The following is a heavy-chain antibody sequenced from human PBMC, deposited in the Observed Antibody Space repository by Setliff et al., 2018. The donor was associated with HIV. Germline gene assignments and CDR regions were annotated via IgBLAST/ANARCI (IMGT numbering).Heavy chain of an antibody. J-gene: IGHJ4*03. D-gene: IGHD5-18*01. CDR3: TKDVNWNGYSYDYGYFDS. V-gene: IGHV3-9*01. CDR2: ISWNSGNI. CDR1: GFTFDDYS. Sequence: GGSLRLSCAGSGFTFDDYSMHWVRQAPGKGLEWVSGISWNSGNIGYGDSVEGRFTVSRDNAKNSLYLQMDSLRPEDTAFYYCTKDVNWNGYSYDYGYFDSWGQGTLVTVSS.